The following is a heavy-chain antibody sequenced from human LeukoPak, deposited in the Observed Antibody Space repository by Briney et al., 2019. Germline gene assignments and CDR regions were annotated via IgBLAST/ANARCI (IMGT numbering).Heavy chain of an antibody. V-gene: IGHV4-39*01. CDR1: GGSISTNSNY. Sequence: PSETLSLTCTVSGGSISTNSNYWAWIRQPPGRGLEWIGSISYGGSTYYSPSLESRVTISVDTSKNQFSLRLSSVTAADTAVYYCARQALWFFDHWGQGTLVTVSS. CDR2: ISYGGST. J-gene: IGHJ4*02. D-gene: IGHD2-21*01. CDR3: ARQALWFFDH.